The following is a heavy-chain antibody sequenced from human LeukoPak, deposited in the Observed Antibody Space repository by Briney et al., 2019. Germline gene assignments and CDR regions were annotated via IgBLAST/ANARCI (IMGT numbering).Heavy chain of an antibody. V-gene: IGHV4-31*03. D-gene: IGHD5-18*01. Sequence: PSETLSLTCTVSGGSISSGGYYWSWIRQHPGKGLEWIGYIYYSGSTYYNPSLKSRVTISVDTSKNQFSPKLSSVTAADTAVYYCARGNTAMVFDYWGQGTLVTVSS. CDR3: ARGNTAMVFDY. CDR1: GGSISSGGYY. CDR2: IYYSGST. J-gene: IGHJ4*02.